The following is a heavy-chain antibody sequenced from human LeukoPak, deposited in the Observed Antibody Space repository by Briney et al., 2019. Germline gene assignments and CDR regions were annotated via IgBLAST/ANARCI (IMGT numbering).Heavy chain of an antibody. CDR1: GYTFTSYD. CDR3: AKRGYSYGYYFDY. D-gene: IGHD5-18*01. CDR2: MNPNSGNT. J-gene: IGHJ4*02. V-gene: IGHV1-8*01. Sequence: ASVKVSCKASGYTFTSYDINWVRQATGQGLEWMGWMNPNSGNTGYAQKFQGRVTMTRNTSISTAYMELSSLRSEDTAVYYCAKRGYSYGYYFDYWGQGTLVAVSS.